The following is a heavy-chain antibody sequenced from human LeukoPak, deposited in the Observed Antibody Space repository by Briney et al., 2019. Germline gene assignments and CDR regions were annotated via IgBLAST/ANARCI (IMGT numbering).Heavy chain of an antibody. V-gene: IGHV1-46*01. CDR3: ATGSYYHFDY. CDR2: INPSGGST. CDR1: GYTFTSYY. J-gene: IGHJ4*02. D-gene: IGHD1-26*01. Sequence: ASVKVSCKASGYTFTSYYMHLVRQAPGQGLEWMGIINPSGGSTSYAQKFQGRVTMTRNTSISTAYMELSSLRSEDTAVYYCATGSYYHFDYWGQGTLVTVSS.